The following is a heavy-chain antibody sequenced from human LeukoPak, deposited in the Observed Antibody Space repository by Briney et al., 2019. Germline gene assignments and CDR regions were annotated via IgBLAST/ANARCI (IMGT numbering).Heavy chain of an antibody. Sequence: SETLSLTCTVSGGSISSYYWSWIRQPAGKGLEWIGRIYTNGSTNYNPSLKSRVTMSVDTSKNQFSLKLSSVTAADTAVYYCAREGRYCSGGSCYRHFDYWGQGTLVTVSS. CDR1: GGSISSYY. D-gene: IGHD2-15*01. V-gene: IGHV4-4*07. CDR2: IYTNGST. J-gene: IGHJ4*02. CDR3: AREGRYCSGGSCYRHFDY.